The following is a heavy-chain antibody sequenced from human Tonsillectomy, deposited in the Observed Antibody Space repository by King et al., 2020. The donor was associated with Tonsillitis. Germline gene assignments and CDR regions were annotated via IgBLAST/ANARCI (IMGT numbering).Heavy chain of an antibody. Sequence: VQLVESGGGLVKPGGSLRLSCAASGFTFSSYSMNWVRQAPGKGLEWVSSISSSSSYIFYADSVKGRFTISSDNAENSLYLQMTSLRADDTAVYYCARDYLRFRCATSAFDIWGQGTMVTVSS. J-gene: IGHJ3*02. CDR2: ISSSSSYI. CDR1: GFTFSSYS. V-gene: IGHV3-21*01. CDR3: ARDYLRFRCATSAFDI. D-gene: IGHD2-15*01.